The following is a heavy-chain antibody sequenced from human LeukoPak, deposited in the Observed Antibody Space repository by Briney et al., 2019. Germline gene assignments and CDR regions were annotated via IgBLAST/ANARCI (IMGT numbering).Heavy chain of an antibody. CDR3: ARDKSIAARPGAFDI. V-gene: IGHV1-2*02. CDR2: INPNSGGT. Sequence: GASVKVSCKAFGYTFTGYYMHWVRQAPGQGLEWMGWINPNSGGTNYAQKFQGRVTMTRDTSISTAYMELSRLRSYDTAVYYCARDKSIAARPGAFDIWGQGTMVTVSS. J-gene: IGHJ3*02. CDR1: GYTFTGYY. D-gene: IGHD6-6*01.